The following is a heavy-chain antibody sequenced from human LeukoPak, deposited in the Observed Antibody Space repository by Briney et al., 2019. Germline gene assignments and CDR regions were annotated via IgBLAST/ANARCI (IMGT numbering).Heavy chain of an antibody. J-gene: IGHJ3*02. CDR2: IKSSDVGTT. CDR3: TTNDAFDI. CDR1: GFTFSNAW. Sequence: GGSLRLSCVASGFTFSNAWMNWVRQAPGKGLEWAGRIKSSDVGTTDYAAPVKGRFTISRDDSKNTLYLQMNSLKTEDTALYYCTTNDAFDIWGQGTMVTVSS. V-gene: IGHV3-15*01.